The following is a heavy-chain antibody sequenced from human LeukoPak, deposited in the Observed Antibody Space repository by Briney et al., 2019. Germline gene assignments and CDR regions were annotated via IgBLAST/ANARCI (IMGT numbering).Heavy chain of an antibody. D-gene: IGHD6-13*01. CDR2: IKQDGSEK. CDR1: GFTFSSYW. Sequence: PGGSLRLSCAASGFTFSSYWMSWVRQAPGKGLEWVANIKQDGSEKYYVDSVKGRFTISRDNAKNSLYLQMNSLRAEDTAVYYCAREIAAAGSTLFDYWGQGTLVTVSP. CDR3: AREIAAAGSTLFDY. J-gene: IGHJ4*02. V-gene: IGHV3-7*01.